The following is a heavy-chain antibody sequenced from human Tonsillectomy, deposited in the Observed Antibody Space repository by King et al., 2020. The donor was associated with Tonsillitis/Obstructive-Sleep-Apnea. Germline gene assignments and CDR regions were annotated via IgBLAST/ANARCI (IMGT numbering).Heavy chain of an antibody. CDR1: GFTFSSYA. CDR3: ARDSYGGYYLEKSFDY. V-gene: IGHV3-30*04. D-gene: IGHD3-22*01. J-gene: IGHJ4*02. Sequence: VQLVESGGGVVQPGRSLRLSCAASGFTFSSYAMHWVRQAPGKGLEWVAVISYDGSNKYYADSVKGRFTTSRDNSKNTLYLQMNSLRAEDTAVYYCARDSYGGYYLEKSFDYWGQGTLVTVSS. CDR2: ISYDGSNK.